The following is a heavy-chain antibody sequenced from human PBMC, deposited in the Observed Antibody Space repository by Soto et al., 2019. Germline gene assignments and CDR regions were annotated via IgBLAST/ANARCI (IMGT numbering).Heavy chain of an antibody. CDR2: ISDDGSNK. CDR1: GFIFHNFG. J-gene: IGHJ4*02. Sequence: QVQLVESGGGVVQPGRSLRLSCAASGFIFHNFGMHWVRQAPGKGLEWVAVISDDGSNKYYADLVKGRFTISRDNSQTTLYLQMNSLRTEDTAMYYCAKAVDIAVRGVPPSDYWGQGTLVTVSS. D-gene: IGHD3-10*01. CDR3: AKAVDIAVRGVPPSDY. V-gene: IGHV3-30*18.